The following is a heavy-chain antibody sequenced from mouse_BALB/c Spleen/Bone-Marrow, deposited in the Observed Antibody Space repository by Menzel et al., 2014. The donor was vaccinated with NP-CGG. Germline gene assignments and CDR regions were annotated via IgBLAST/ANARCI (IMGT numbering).Heavy chain of an antibody. Sequence: EVQLVESGGGLVQPGGSRKLSCAASGFTFSRSGMHWVRQAPEKGLEWVAYISSGSSTIYYADTMKGRFTISRDNPKNTLFPQMTSLRSEDTAMYYCARARSTMITTGAMDYWGQGTSVTVSS. CDR3: ARARSTMITTGAMDY. V-gene: IGHV5-17*02. CDR1: GFTFSRSG. J-gene: IGHJ4*01. CDR2: ISSGSSTI. D-gene: IGHD2-4*01.